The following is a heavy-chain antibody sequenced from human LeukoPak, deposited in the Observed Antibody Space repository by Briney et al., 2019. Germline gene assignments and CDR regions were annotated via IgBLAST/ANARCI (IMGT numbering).Heavy chain of an antibody. CDR3: ARGQRGAFDI. CDR2: INHSGST. CDR1: GGSISSYY. D-gene: IGHD3-10*01. V-gene: IGHV4-34*01. J-gene: IGHJ3*02. Sequence: PSETLSLTCTVSGGSISSYYWSWIRQPPGKGLEWIGEINHSGSTNYNPSLKSRVTISVDTSKNQFSLKLSSVTAADTAVYYCARGQRGAFDIWGQGTMVTVSS.